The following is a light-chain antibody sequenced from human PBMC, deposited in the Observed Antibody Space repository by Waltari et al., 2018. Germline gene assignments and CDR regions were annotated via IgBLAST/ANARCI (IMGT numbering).Light chain of an antibody. J-gene: IGKJ5*01. CDR1: QGISSS. V-gene: IGKV1-9*01. CDR3: QQFNSYPIT. CDR2: AAS. Sequence: DIQLTQSPSFLSASVGDRVTITFRASQGISSSLAWYHQKPGKAPKLLIYAASTLQSGVPSRFSGSGSGTEFTLTISSLQPEDFATYYCQQFNSYPITFGQGTRLEIK.